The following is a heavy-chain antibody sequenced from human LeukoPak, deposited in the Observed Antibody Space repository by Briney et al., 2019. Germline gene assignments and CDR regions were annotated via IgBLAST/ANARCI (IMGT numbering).Heavy chain of an antibody. CDR1: GASFNNYY. CDR3: ARVQAAGDGYYFDF. D-gene: IGHD7-27*01. Sequence: SETLSLTCGVYGASFNNYYWSWIRQPPGKGLEWIGEINHGGSTNYNLSLKGRVTISADTSNNQFSPKLSSVTAADTAVYYCARVQAAGDGYYFDFWGQGTLVTVSS. J-gene: IGHJ4*02. V-gene: IGHV4-34*01. CDR2: INHGGST.